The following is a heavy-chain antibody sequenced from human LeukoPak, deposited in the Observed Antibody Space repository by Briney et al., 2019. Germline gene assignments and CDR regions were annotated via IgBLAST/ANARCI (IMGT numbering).Heavy chain of an antibody. CDR2: IKKDGSEK. CDR1: GFTFSNNW. J-gene: IGHJ3*02. D-gene: IGHD3-22*01. Sequence: GGSLRLSCAASGFTFSNNWMSWVRQAPGRGLECVANIKKDGSEKYYINSVKGRFTISRDNAKNSLYLQMNSLRAEDTAVYYCARDRDYYDSHDAFDIWGQGTMVTVSS. V-gene: IGHV3-7*01. CDR3: ARDRDYYDSHDAFDI.